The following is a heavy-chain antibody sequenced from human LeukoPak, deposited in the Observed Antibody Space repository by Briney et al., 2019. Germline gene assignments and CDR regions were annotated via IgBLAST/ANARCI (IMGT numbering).Heavy chain of an antibody. CDR1: GYTFTGYY. V-gene: IGHV1-2*02. CDR3: AGPDPRLVAAAGRTAPNNYYYYYYMDV. J-gene: IGHJ6*03. Sequence: ASVKVSCKASGYTFTGYYMHWVRQAPVQGLEWMGWINPNSGGTNYAQKFQGRVTMTRDTSISTAYMELSRLRSDDTAVYYCAGPDPRLVAAAGRTAPNNYYYYYYMDVWGKGTTVTVSS. CDR2: INPNSGGT. D-gene: IGHD6-13*01.